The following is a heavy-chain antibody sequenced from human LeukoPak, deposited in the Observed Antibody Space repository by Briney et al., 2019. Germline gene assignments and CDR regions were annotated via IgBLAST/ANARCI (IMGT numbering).Heavy chain of an antibody. CDR3: ATYSAAGRTYYFDY. J-gene: IGHJ4*02. D-gene: IGHD6-13*01. CDR1: GYTFTVYY. V-gene: IGHV1-18*04. CDR2: ISPYNGNT. Sequence: ASVTVSYKASGYTFTVYYMHWVRQAPGQGREWMGWISPYNGNTNYAQKLQGRVTMTRDTSTSTAYMELRSLRSDDTAVYYCATYSAAGRTYYFDYGGQGALVTVSS.